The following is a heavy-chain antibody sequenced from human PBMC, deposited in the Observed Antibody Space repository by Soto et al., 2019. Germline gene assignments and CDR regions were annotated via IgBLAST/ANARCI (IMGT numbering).Heavy chain of an antibody. Sequence: SETLSLTCAVYGGSFSGYYWSWVRQPPGKGLEWIGEINHSGSTNYNPSLKSRVTISVNTSKNQFSLKLSSVTAADTAVYYCARGIGSSPFDPWGQGTLVTVSS. CDR3: ARGIGSSPFDP. CDR1: GGSFSGYY. V-gene: IGHV4-34*01. CDR2: INHSGST. J-gene: IGHJ5*02. D-gene: IGHD2-15*01.